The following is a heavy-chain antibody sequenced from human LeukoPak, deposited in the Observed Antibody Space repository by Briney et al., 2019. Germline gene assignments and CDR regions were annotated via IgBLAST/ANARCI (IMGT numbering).Heavy chain of an antibody. Sequence: SVKVSCKASGFTFTNSAMQWVRQARGQRLEWIGWIVVGSGNTNYAQKFQERVTITRDMSTSTAYMELSSLRSEDTAVYYCAADVGYSYGSPDLWGRGTLVTVSS. V-gene: IGHV1-58*02. CDR2: IVVGSGNT. J-gene: IGHJ2*01. CDR3: AADVGYSYGSPDL. CDR1: GFTFTNSA. D-gene: IGHD5-18*01.